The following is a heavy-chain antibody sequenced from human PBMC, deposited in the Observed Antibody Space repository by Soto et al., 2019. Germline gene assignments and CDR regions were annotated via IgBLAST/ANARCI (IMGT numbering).Heavy chain of an antibody. CDR3: ARDQEHYNGMDV. J-gene: IGHJ6*02. CDR1: GFTFSSYG. V-gene: IGHV3-33*01. D-gene: IGHD1-1*01. CDR2: IWYDGSNK. Sequence: GGSLRLSCAASGFTFSSYGMHWVRQAPGKGLEWVAVIWYDGSNKYYADSVKVRFTISRDNSKNTLYLQMNSLRAEDTAVYYCARDQEHYNGMDVCGPGPTGTVSS.